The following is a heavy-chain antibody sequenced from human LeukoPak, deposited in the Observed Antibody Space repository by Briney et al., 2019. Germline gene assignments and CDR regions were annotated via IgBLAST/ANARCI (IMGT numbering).Heavy chain of an antibody. CDR1: GYTFTSYY. CDR3: ARYGHSPYFDS. D-gene: IGHD3-10*01. J-gene: IGHJ4*02. Sequence: VASVKVSCKASGYTFTSYYMHWVRQAPGQGLEWMGIINPSGGITSYAQKFQGRVTMTRDMSTSTVYMELSSLRSEDTAVYYCARYGHSPYFDSWGQGTLVTVSS. V-gene: IGHV1-46*01. CDR2: INPSGGIT.